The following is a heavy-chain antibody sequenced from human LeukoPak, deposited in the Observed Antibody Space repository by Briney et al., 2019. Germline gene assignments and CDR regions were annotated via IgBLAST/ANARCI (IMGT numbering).Heavy chain of an antibody. Sequence: GASVKVSCKASGYTFTGYSMHWVRQAPGQGLAWMGWINPNSGGTKYAQKFQGRVTMTRDTSSSTAYMELSRLRSDDTAVYYCGREHRSGATDYWGQGTLVIVSS. CDR3: GREHRSGATDY. J-gene: IGHJ4*02. CDR1: GYTFTGYS. CDR2: INPNSGGT. V-gene: IGHV1-2*02. D-gene: IGHD1-14*01.